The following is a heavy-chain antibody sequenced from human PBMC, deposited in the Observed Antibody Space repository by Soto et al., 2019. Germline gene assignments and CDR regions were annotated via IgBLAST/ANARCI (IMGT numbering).Heavy chain of an antibody. D-gene: IGHD2-2*01. V-gene: IGHV3-74*01. Sequence: GGSLRLSCAASGFTFSSYWMHWVRQAPGKGLVWVSRISSDGSSTSYADSVKGRFTISRDNSGNTLFLQMYSLRAEDTAVYYCARYIPGVRYYGMDVWGQGTTVTVSS. CDR2: ISSDGSST. J-gene: IGHJ6*02. CDR3: ARYIPGVRYYGMDV. CDR1: GFTFSSYW.